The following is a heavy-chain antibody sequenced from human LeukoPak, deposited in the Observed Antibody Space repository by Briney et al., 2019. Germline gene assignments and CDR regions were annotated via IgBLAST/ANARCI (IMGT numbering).Heavy chain of an antibody. CDR3: ASCGTGDPPDY. J-gene: IGHJ4*02. CDR2: INSDGSST. V-gene: IGHV3-74*01. D-gene: IGHD7-27*01. CDR1: GFTFSSYW. Sequence: GGSLRLSCAASGFTFSSYWMPWVRQAPGKGLVWVSRINSDGSSTSYADSVKGRFTISRDNAKNTLYLQMNSLRAEDTAVYYCASCGTGDPPDYWGQGTLVTVPS.